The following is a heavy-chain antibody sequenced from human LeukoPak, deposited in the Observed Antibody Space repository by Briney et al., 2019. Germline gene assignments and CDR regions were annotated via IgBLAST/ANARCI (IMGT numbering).Heavy chain of an antibody. V-gene: IGHV3-30*18. Sequence: GGSLRLSCGASGFTFSTYGMHWVRQAPGKGLEWVAVISHDGSDKHYADSVKGRFSISRGNSKNTLYLQTNSLRGEDTAVYYCAKDLSGGWSLDYWGQGTLVTVSS. D-gene: IGHD6-19*01. CDR2: ISHDGSDK. CDR3: AKDLSGGWSLDY. CDR1: GFTFSTYG. J-gene: IGHJ4*02.